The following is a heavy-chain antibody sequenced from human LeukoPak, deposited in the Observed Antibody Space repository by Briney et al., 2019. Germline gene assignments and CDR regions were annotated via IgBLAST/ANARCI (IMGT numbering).Heavy chain of an antibody. J-gene: IGHJ6*03. Sequence: VASVKVSCKASGGTFSSYALSWVRQAPGQGLEWMGGIIPFFGTANYAQKFQGRVAITTDEATSTAYMELSSLRSEDAAVYYCARGGGVAGTSRDYYYMDVWGKGTTVTVSS. CDR3: ARGGGVAGTSRDYYYMDV. CDR2: IIPFFGTA. V-gene: IGHV1-69*05. CDR1: GGTFSSYA. D-gene: IGHD6-19*01.